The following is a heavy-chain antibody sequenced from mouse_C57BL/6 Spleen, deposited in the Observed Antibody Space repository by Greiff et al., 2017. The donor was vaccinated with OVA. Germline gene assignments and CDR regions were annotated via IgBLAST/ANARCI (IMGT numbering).Heavy chain of an antibody. V-gene: IGHV1-55*01. CDR2: IYPGSGST. CDR1: GYTFTSYW. D-gene: IGHD1-1*01. Sequence: VQLQQPGAELVKPGASVKMSCKASGYTFTSYWITWVKQRPGQGLEWIGDIYPGSGSTNYNEKFKSKATLTVDTSSSTAYMQLSSLTSEDSAVYYYAKYYGSSYDYFAMEYWGQGTSVTVSS. J-gene: IGHJ4*01. CDR3: AKYYGSSYDYFAMEY.